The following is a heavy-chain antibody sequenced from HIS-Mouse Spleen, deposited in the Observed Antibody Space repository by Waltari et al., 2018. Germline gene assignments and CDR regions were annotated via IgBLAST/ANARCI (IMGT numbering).Heavy chain of an antibody. V-gene: IGHV4-39*07. J-gene: IGHJ1*01. D-gene: IGHD6-6*01. CDR2: IYYSGST. CDR1: GGSISSSSYY. CDR3: ARDNTSWYSSSPREYFQH. Sequence: QLQLQESGPGLVKPSETLSLTCTVSGGSISSSSYYWGWIRQPPGKGLEWIGSIYYSGSTYYNPSLKSRVTISVDTSKNQFSLKLSSVTAADTAVYYCARDNTSWYSSSPREYFQHWGQGTLVTVSS.